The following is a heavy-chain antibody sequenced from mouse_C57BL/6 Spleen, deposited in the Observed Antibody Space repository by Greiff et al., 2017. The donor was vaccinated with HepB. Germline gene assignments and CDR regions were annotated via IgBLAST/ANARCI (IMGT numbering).Heavy chain of an antibody. CDR3: ARGGTVVAPYYFDY. CDR1: GYTFTSYW. D-gene: IGHD1-1*01. Sequence: QVQLQQPGAELVMPGASVKLSCKASGYTFTSYWMHWVKQRPGQGLEWIGEIDPSDSSTNYNQKFKGKSTLTVDKSSSTAYMQLSSLTSEDSAVYYCARGGTVVAPYYFDYWGQGTTLTVSS. CDR2: IDPSDSST. J-gene: IGHJ2*01. V-gene: IGHV1-69*01.